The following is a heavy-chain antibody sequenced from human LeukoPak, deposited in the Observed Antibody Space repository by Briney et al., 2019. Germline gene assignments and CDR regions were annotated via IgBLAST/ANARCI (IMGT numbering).Heavy chain of an antibody. Sequence: GASVKVSCKASGYTFTSYYMHWVRQAPGQGLEWMGIINPSGGSTSYAQKFQGRVTMTRDTSKNQFSLKLSSVTAADTAVYYCARESYYYGSGSPYWGQGTLVTVSS. CDR2: INPSGGST. V-gene: IGHV1-46*01. CDR1: GYTFTSYY. CDR3: ARESYYYGSGSPY. J-gene: IGHJ4*02. D-gene: IGHD3-10*01.